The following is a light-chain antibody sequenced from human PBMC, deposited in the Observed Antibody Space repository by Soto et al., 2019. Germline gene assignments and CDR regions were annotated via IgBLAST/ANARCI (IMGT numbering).Light chain of an antibody. V-gene: IGKV3-20*01. Sequence: EIVLTPGPGTLSLSPVERPTLSGKASQSVPHSNLAWFQQKPGQAPRLLIHAASTRAVGIPVRFSGGGSGTDFTLAISRLAPEDFAVYYCHQYGNGAFTFGQGTKVDIK. CDR2: AAS. J-gene: IGKJ2*01. CDR3: HQYGNGAFT. CDR1: QSVPHSN.